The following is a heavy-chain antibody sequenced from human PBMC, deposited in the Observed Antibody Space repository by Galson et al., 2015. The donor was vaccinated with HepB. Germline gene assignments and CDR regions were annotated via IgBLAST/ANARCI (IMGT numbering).Heavy chain of an antibody. CDR1: GYTFTSYG. Sequence: SVKVSCKASGYTFTSYGISWERQAPGQGLEWMGWISAYNGNTNYAQKLQGRVTMTTDTSTSTAYMELRSLRSDDAAVYYCARTSRITIFFDAFDIWGQGTMVTVSS. J-gene: IGHJ3*02. V-gene: IGHV1-18*04. CDR3: ARTSRITIFFDAFDI. CDR2: ISAYNGNT. D-gene: IGHD3-9*01.